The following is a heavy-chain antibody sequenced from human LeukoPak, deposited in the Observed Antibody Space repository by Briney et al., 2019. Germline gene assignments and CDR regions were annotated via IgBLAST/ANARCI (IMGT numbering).Heavy chain of an antibody. D-gene: IGHD4-17*01. CDR1: GYTVTSYH. Sequence: AASVKVSCKASGYTVTSYHVHWVRQAPGQGLEWMGVINPSGGSSSYAQKFQDRVTMTRDTSTSTVYMGLSSLRSEDTAVYYCARDRHGDYDYWGQGTLVTASS. J-gene: IGHJ4*02. V-gene: IGHV1-46*01. CDR3: ARDRHGDYDY. CDR2: INPSGGSS.